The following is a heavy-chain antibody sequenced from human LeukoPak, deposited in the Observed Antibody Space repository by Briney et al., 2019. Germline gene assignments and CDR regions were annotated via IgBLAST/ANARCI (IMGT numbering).Heavy chain of an antibody. Sequence: PGRSLRLSCVASGFTFSSYGMHWVRQAPGKGLEWVAVTWYDGSNKDYADSVKGRFTISRDNSKNTLYLQMYSLSAEETAVYYCARGGYSSGWYGAGVDYWGQGTLVTVSS. V-gene: IGHV3-33*01. CDR1: GFTFSSYG. J-gene: IGHJ4*02. CDR3: ARGGYSSGWYGAGVDY. D-gene: IGHD6-19*01. CDR2: TWYDGSNK.